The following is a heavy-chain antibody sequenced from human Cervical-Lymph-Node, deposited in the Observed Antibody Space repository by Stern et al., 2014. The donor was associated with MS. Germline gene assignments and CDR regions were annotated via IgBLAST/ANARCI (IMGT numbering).Heavy chain of an antibody. J-gene: IGHJ6*02. D-gene: IGHD5/OR15-5a*01. CDR1: GYTFAYYG. V-gene: IGHV1-18*01. CDR3: ARDEIAVSTPPPYGMDV. Sequence: QVQLVESGGEVKKPGASVRVSCKASGYTFAYYGISWGRQPPGQGIERMGGISALSGNKNLTQKFQGRVTMTTDTYTSTAYMELRSLTSDDTAVYYCARDEIAVSTPPPYGMDVWGQGTTVIVSS. CDR2: ISALSGNK.